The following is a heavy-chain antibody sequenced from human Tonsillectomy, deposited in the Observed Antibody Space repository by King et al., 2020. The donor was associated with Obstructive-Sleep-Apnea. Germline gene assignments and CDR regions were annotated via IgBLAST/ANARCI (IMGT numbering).Heavy chain of an antibody. D-gene: IGHD1-26*01. V-gene: IGHV3-23*04. CDR1: GFTFSSYA. CDR3: AKSGSYYS. Sequence: VQLVESGGGLVQPGGSLRLSCAASGFTFSSYAMSWVRQAPGKGLEWVSAISGSGGSTYYADSVRGRFTISRDNSNNTLFLQMNSLRADDTAVYYSAKSGSYYSWGQGTLVTVSS. J-gene: IGHJ4*02. CDR2: ISGSGGST.